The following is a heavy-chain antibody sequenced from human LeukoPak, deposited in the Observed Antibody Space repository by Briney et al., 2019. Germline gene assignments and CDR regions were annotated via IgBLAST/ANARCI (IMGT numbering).Heavy chain of an antibody. J-gene: IGHJ4*02. CDR1: GFSFSVYE. V-gene: IGHV3-48*03. Sequence: GGSLRLSCAASGFSFSVYEMHWVRQAPGKGLEWISDISSSGTTTYYADSVKGRFTISRDNAKNSLYLQMNSLRAEDTAVYYCARDNGAAAGNWGQGTLVTVSS. D-gene: IGHD6-13*01. CDR2: ISSSGTTT. CDR3: ARDNGAAAGN.